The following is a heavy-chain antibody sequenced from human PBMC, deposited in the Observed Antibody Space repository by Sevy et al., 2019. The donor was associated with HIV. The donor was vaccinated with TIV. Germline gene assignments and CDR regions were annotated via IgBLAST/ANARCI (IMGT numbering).Heavy chain of an antibody. CDR3: ARTQGGVYALFDY. Sequence: SEILSLTCTVSGGSISSYYWSWIRQPAGKGLEWIGRIYTSGSTNYNPSLKSRVTMSVDTSKNQYSLKLSSVTAADTFAYYCARTQGGVYALFDYWGQGTLVTVSS. CDR2: IYTSGST. CDR1: GGSISSYY. J-gene: IGHJ4*02. D-gene: IGHD2-8*01. V-gene: IGHV4-4*07.